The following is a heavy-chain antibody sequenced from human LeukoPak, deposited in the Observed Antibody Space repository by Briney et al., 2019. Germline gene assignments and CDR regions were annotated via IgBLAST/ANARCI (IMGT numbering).Heavy chain of an antibody. V-gene: IGHV4-39*01. CDR2: IYYSGST. J-gene: IGHJ4*02. D-gene: IGHD3-22*01. CDR3: ASRYYYDSSGYTR. CDR1: GGSISSSSYY. Sequence: SETLSLTCTVSGGSISSSSYYWGWLRQPPGKGLEWIGSIYYSGSTYYNPSLKSRVTISVYTSKNQFSLKLSSVTAADTAVYYCASRYYYDSSGYTRWGQGTLVTVSS.